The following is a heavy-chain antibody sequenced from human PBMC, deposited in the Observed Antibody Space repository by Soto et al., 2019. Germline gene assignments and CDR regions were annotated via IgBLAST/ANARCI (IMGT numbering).Heavy chain of an antibody. CDR1: GGSFSGYY. Sequence: QVQLQQWGAGLLKPSETLSLTCAVYGGSFSGYYWSWIRQPPGKGLEWIGEINHSGSTNYNPSLKSRVTISVDTSKNQFSLKLSSVTAADTAVYYCARGGVRTGTTSGSAFDIWGQGTMVTVSS. D-gene: IGHD1-1*01. V-gene: IGHV4-34*01. CDR2: INHSGST. CDR3: ARGGVRTGTTSGSAFDI. J-gene: IGHJ3*02.